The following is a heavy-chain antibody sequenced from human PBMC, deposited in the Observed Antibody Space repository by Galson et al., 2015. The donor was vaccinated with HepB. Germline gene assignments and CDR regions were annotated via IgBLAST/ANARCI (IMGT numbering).Heavy chain of an antibody. CDR2: ICADGTNT. D-gene: IGHD6-25*01. Sequence: SLRLSCAASGFTFRSFGIHWVRQAPGKGLEWVALICADGTNTYYADSVKGRFTISRDNSKNTLNLQMNSLRAEDTAVYYCAREAPVAAPAAFDYWGQGTLVTVSS. CDR3: AREAPVAAPAAFDY. CDR1: GFTFRSFG. V-gene: IGHV3-33*08. J-gene: IGHJ4*02.